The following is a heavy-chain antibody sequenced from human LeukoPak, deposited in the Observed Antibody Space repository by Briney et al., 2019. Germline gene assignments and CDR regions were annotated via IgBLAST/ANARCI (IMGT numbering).Heavy chain of an antibody. CDR2: GYHSGGGNK. D-gene: IGHD2-15*01. V-gene: IGHV4-4*02. CDR1: GGSLSTTSW. CDR3: ARGLSLGRFVVVVAATRWFDP. Sequence: SETLSLTCAVSGGSLSTTSWWVWLRQPPGKGLEWIGEGYHSGGGNKNYNPSLKSRATISIDTSKNQFSLKLSSVTAADTAVYYCARGLSLGRFVVVVAATRWFDPWGQGTLVTVSS. J-gene: IGHJ5*02.